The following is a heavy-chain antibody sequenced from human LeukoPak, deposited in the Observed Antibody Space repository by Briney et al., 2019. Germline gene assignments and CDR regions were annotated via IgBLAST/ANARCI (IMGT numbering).Heavy chain of an antibody. J-gene: IGHJ4*02. Sequence: GGSLRLSCVASGFTFSSFWMSWVRQAPGKGLEWVANIKQDGSQKYYVDSAKGRFTISRDNAKNSLYLQMNSLRAEDTAVYYCARGLVQWLDSYLGFWGQGTLVTVSS. CDR1: GFTFSSFW. D-gene: IGHD6-19*01. CDR2: IKQDGSQK. CDR3: ARGLVQWLDSYLGF. V-gene: IGHV3-7*04.